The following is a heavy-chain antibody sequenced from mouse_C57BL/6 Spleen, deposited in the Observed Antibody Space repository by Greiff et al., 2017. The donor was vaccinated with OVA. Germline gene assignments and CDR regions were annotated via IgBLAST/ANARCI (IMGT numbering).Heavy chain of an antibody. V-gene: IGHV1-39*01. D-gene: IGHD1-1*01. CDR1: GYSFTDYN. Sequence: EVQLKESGPELVKPGASVKISCKASGYSFTDYNMNWVKQSNGKSLEWIGVINPNYGTTSYNQKFKGKATLTVDQSSSTAYMQLNSLTSEDSAVYYCARSYGSSPYWYFDVWGTGTTVTVSS. CDR2: INPNYGTT. J-gene: IGHJ1*03. CDR3: ARSYGSSPYWYFDV.